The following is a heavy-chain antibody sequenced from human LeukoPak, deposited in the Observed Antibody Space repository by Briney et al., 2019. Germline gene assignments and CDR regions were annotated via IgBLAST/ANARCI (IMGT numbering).Heavy chain of an antibody. CDR1: GGTFISYA. J-gene: IGHJ6*02. D-gene: IGHD5-18*01. V-gene: IGHV1-69*13. CDR2: IIPIFGTA. CDR3: ARDEFTAMAHYYYYYGMDI. Sequence: GASVKVPCKASGGTFISYAISWVRQAPGQGLEWMGGIIPIFGTANYAQKFQGRVTITADESTSTAYMELSSLRSEDTAVYYCARDEFTAMAHYYYYYGMDIWGQGTTVTVSS.